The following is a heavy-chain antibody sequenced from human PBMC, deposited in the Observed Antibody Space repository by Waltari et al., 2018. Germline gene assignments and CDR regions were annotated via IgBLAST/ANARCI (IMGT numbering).Heavy chain of an antibody. CDR3: ARSRPWFDP. V-gene: IGHV4-59*01. J-gene: IGHJ5*02. Sequence: STNYNPSLKSRVTISVDTSKNQFSLKLSSVTAADTAVYYCARSRPWFDPWGQGTLVTVSS. CDR2: ST.